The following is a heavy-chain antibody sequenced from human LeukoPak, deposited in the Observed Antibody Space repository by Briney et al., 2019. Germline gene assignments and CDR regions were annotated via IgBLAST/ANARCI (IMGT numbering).Heavy chain of an antibody. D-gene: IGHD5-24*01. Sequence: GGSLRLSCAVSGLTFIWMSWVRQAPGKGLEWVANINQDGSEKYFVDSVKGRFTISRDNSKNSLHLQMNTLRAEDTALYYCAREGDGRFFDYWGQGTLVTVSS. CDR2: INQDGSEK. J-gene: IGHJ4*02. V-gene: IGHV3-7*01. CDR1: GLTFIW. CDR3: AREGDGRFFDY.